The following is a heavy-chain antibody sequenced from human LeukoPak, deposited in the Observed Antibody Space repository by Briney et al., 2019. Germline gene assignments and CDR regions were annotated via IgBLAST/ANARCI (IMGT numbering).Heavy chain of an antibody. J-gene: IGHJ4*02. CDR2: ISGSGGST. CDR1: GFTFSSYA. V-gene: IGHV3-23*01. D-gene: IGHD4-17*01. CDR3: AKMVGYYGAASYYFDY. Sequence: PGGPLRLSCAASGFTFSSYAMSWVRQAPGKGLEWVSAISGSGGSTYYADSVKGRFTISRDNSKNTLYLQVNSLRAEDTAVYYCAKMVGYYGAASYYFDYWGQGTLVTVSS.